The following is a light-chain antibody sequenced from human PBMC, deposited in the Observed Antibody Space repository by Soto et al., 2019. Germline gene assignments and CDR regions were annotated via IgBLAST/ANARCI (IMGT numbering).Light chain of an antibody. CDR3: QQYNSYSKT. J-gene: IGKJ1*01. V-gene: IGKV1-5*01. CDR1: QSISNW. CDR2: DAS. Sequence: DIQMTQSPSSLSASVGDRVTITCRASQSISNWLAWYQQKPGKAPKLLIYDASSLESGVPSSFSGSGSGTEFTLTISSLQPDDFATYYCQQYNSYSKTLGQGTKVDIK.